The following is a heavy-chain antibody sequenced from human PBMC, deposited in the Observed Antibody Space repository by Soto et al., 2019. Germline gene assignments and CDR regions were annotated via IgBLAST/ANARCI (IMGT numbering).Heavy chain of an antibody. CDR3: ARDIDRDLAVVPFDY. V-gene: IGHV3-21*01. Sequence: PGGSLRLSCAASGFTFSSYSMNWVRQAPGKGLEWVSSISSSSSYIYYADSVKGRFTISRDNAKNSLYLQMNSLRAEDTAVYYCARDIDRDLAVVPFDYWGQGTLLTV. CDR1: GFTFSSYS. D-gene: IGHD6-19*01. CDR2: ISSSSSYI. J-gene: IGHJ4*02.